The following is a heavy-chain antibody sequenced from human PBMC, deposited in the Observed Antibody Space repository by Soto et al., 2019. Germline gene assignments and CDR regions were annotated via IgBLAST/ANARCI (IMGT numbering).Heavy chain of an antibody. CDR3: ARSQGSSTSLEICYYSYYGMDV. CDR1: GGTFSSYA. CDR2: IIPISGTA. V-gene: IGHV1-69*01. J-gene: IGHJ6*02. Sequence: QVQLVQSGAEVKKPGSSVKVSCKASGGTFSSYAISWVRQAPGQGLEWMGGIIPISGTANYAQKFQGRVTITADESTSTVYMALSSLRSEDTAVYYCARSQGSSTSLEICYYSYYGMDVWGQGTTVTVSS. D-gene: IGHD2-2*01.